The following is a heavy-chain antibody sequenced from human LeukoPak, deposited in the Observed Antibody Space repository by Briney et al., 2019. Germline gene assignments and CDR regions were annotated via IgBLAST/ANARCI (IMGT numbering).Heavy chain of an antibody. D-gene: IGHD3-22*01. CDR2: IFGSGGST. CDR3: SSHTSGYYYSDY. V-gene: IGHV3-23*01. CDR1: GFTFSSYA. J-gene: IGHJ4*02. Sequence: GGSLRLSCAASGFTFSSYAMSWVRQAPGKGLEWVSTIFGSGGSTYYADSVKGRFTISRDNSKNTLYLQMNSLGAEDTAVYFCSSHTSGYYYSDYWGQGTLVTVSS.